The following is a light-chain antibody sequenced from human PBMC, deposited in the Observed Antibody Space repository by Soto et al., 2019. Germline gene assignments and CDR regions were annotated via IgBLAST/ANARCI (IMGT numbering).Light chain of an antibody. CDR3: QCSDTSLGVSV. CDR1: RSNIGAGYE. CDR2: GNY. J-gene: IGLJ7*02. V-gene: IGLV1-40*01. Sequence: QLVLTQPPSVSGAPGQRVTISCTGSRSNIGAGYEVHWYQHLPGAAPRLLISGNYNRPSGVPDRFSGSKSGTSASLAITGLRPGEEGDYSCQCSDTSLGVSVFGGGTQLTAL.